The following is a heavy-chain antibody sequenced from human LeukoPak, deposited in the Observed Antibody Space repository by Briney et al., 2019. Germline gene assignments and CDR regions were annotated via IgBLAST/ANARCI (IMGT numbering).Heavy chain of an antibody. D-gene: IGHD6-19*01. V-gene: IGHV1-18*01. Sequence: ASVKVSCKASGYTFTSYGISWVRQAPGQGLEWMGWISAYNGNTNYAQKLQGRVTMTTDTSTSTAYMELRSLRSDDTAVYYCARSVGSGSSRPNFDYWGQGTLVTVSS. CDR2: ISAYNGNT. CDR3: ARSVGSGSSRPNFDY. J-gene: IGHJ4*02. CDR1: GYTFTSYG.